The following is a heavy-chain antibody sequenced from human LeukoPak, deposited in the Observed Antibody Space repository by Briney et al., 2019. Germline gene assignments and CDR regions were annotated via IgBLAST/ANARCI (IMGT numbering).Heavy chain of an antibody. CDR1: GFTFSSYG. Sequence: GGSLRLSCAASGFTFSSYGMHWVRQAPGKGLEWVAVIWYDGSNKYYADSVKGRFTISRDNSKNTLYLQMNSLRAEETAVYYCARDPPKGVDPPFDYWGQGTLVTVSS. CDR2: IWYDGSNK. D-gene: IGHD2-15*01. CDR3: ARDPPKGVDPPFDY. V-gene: IGHV3-33*01. J-gene: IGHJ4*02.